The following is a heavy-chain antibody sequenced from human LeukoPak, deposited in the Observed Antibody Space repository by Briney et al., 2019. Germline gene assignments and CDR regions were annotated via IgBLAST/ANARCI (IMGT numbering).Heavy chain of an antibody. V-gene: IGHV1-69*02. CDR3: ARSYYGEYEYNWFDP. J-gene: IGHJ5*02. CDR2: IIPILGIA. CDR1: GYTFTGYY. Sequence: ASVKVSCKASGYTFTGYYMHWVRQAPGQGLEWMGRIIPILGIANYAQKFQGRVTITADKSTSTAYMELSSLRSEDTAVYYCARSYYGEYEYNWFDPWGQGTLVTVSS. D-gene: IGHD4-17*01.